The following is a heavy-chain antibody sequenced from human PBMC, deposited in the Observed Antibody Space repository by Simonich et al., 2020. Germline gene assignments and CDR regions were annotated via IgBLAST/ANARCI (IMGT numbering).Heavy chain of an antibody. CDR2: VNPNSGGT. Sequence: QVQLVQSGAEVKKPGASVKVSCKAYGYTFTGYYMHWVRPVPGQGLEWMGWVNPNSGGTNYAQKFQGRVTMTRDTSISTAYMELSRLRSDDTAVYYCARDSYSSWYFDLWGRGTLVTVSS. D-gene: IGHD6-13*01. CDR3: ARDSYSSWYFDL. J-gene: IGHJ2*01. CDR1: GYTFTGYY. V-gene: IGHV1-2*02.